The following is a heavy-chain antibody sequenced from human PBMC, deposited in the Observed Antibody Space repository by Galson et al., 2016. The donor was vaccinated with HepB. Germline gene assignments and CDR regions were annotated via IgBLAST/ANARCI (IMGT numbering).Heavy chain of an antibody. J-gene: IGHJ2*01. D-gene: IGHD3-10*01. CDR2: VNPTGDYT. CDR1: GYSFTRHW. V-gene: IGHV1-46*03. Sequence: SVKVSCKASGYSFTRHWMHWVRQAPGQGLEWVGVVNPTGDYTMYAQKLQGRVSLTRDTPTSTAYMELSSLRSEDTAVYYCTRDNSGPIVTGTDSKNYWYFDLWGPGTLVTVSS. CDR3: TRDNSGPIVTGTDSKNYWYFDL.